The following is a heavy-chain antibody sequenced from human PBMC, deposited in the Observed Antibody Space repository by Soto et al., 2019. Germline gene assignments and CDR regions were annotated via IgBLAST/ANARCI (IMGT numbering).Heavy chain of an antibody. CDR2: ISYDGSNK. Sequence: QVQLVESGGGVVQPGRSLRLSCAASGFTFSSYGMHWVRQAPGKGLEWVAVISYDGSNKYYADSVKGRFTISRDNSKNTLYLHMNSLRAEDTAVYYCAKESSGWYGYFDYWGQGTLVTVSS. CDR3: AKESSGWYGYFDY. V-gene: IGHV3-30*18. CDR1: GFTFSSYG. D-gene: IGHD6-19*01. J-gene: IGHJ4*02.